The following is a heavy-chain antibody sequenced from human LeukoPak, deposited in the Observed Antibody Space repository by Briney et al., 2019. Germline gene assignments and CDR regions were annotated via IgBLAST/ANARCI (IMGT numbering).Heavy chain of an antibody. D-gene: IGHD3-3*01. CDR2: IIPIFGTA. CDR3: ARGAFGVFPPATYYYYMDV. J-gene: IGHJ6*03. Sequence: SVKVSCTASGGTFGRYVISWVRQAPGQGLEWMGGIIPIFGTANYAQKFQGRVTITADESTITAYMELSSLRSEDTAVYYCARGAFGVFPPATYYYYMDVWGKGTTVTVSS. CDR1: GGTFGRYV. V-gene: IGHV1-69*13.